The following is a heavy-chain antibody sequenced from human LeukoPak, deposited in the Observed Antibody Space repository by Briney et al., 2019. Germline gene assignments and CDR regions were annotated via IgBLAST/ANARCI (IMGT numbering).Heavy chain of an antibody. CDR1: GGSISSSSYY. V-gene: IGHV4-39*01. J-gene: IGHJ5*02. Sequence: PSETLSLTCSVSGGSISSSSYYWGWIRQPPGKGLEWIGSIYYSGSTYYNPSLKSRVTISVDTSKNQFSLKLSSVTAADTAVYYCARRSMPDVMYNWFDPWGQGTLVTVSS. CDR2: IYYSGST. D-gene: IGHD1-26*01. CDR3: ARRSMPDVMYNWFDP.